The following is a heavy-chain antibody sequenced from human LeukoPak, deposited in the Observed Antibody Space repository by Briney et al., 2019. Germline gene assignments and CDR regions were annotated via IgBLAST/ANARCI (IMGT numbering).Heavy chain of an antibody. Sequence: AGGSLRLSCTASGFTLGSHDMHWVRQTTGEGLEWVAAIASGFQTFYAGSVKGRFTVSREYAKNSFYLQLNSLRAGDTAVYYCVREARGSHYTYFDYWGQGTLVTVSS. D-gene: IGHD4-11*01. CDR3: VREARGSHYTYFDY. V-gene: IGHV3-13*04. CDR2: IASGFQT. J-gene: IGHJ4*02. CDR1: GFTLGSHD.